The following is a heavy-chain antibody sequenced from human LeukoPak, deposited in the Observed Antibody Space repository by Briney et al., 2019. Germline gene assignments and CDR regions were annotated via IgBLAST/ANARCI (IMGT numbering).Heavy chain of an antibody. J-gene: IGHJ3*02. Sequence: GASVKVSCKVSEYTLTELSMHWVRQAPGKGLERLGGFDPEDGEIIYAQKFQGRVTMSDDTSTDAAYMELGSLRSDDTAVYYCAADRGDYSGSYWTAFDIWGQGTMVTVSS. CDR2: FDPEDGEI. D-gene: IGHD1-26*01. V-gene: IGHV1-24*01. CDR3: AADRGDYSGSYWTAFDI. CDR1: EYTLTELS.